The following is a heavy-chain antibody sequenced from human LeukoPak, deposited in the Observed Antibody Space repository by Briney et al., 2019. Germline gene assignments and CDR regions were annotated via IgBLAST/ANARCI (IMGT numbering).Heavy chain of an antibody. Sequence: ASVKVSCKASGYTFTGYYMHWVRQAPGQGLEWMGRIIPILGITNYAQKFQGRVTITADKSTSTAYMELSSLRSEDTAVYYCARGIQLWSTTDYYYGMDVWGQGTTVTVSS. D-gene: IGHD5-18*01. CDR1: GYTFTGYY. CDR2: IIPILGIT. J-gene: IGHJ6*02. CDR3: ARGIQLWSTTDYYYGMDV. V-gene: IGHV1-69*04.